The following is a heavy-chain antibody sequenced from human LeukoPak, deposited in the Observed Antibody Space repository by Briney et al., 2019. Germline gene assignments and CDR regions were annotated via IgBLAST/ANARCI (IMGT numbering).Heavy chain of an antibody. D-gene: IGHD3-3*01. Sequence: SVKVSCKASGGTFSSYAISWVRQAPGQGLEWMGGIIPIFGTANYAQKFQGRVTITTDESTSTAYMELSSLRSEDTAVYYCARVNYDFWSDLENWFDPWGQGTLVTVSS. V-gene: IGHV1-69*05. CDR2: IIPIFGTA. J-gene: IGHJ5*02. CDR3: ARVNYDFWSDLENWFDP. CDR1: GGTFSSYA.